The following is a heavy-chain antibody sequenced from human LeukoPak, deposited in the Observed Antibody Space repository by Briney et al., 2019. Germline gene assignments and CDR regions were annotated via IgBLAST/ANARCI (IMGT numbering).Heavy chain of an antibody. J-gene: IGHJ4*02. D-gene: IGHD3-9*01. CDR3: AKVVHRSLLFRTYYDILSLDS. V-gene: IGHV3-30*02. CDR2: IRYDGSNK. Sequence: TGGSLRLSCAASGFTFSSYGMHWVRQAPGKGLEWVAFIRYDGSNKYYADSVKGRFTISRDNSENTLYLQMNSLRAEDTAVYYCAKVVHRSLLFRTYYDILSLDSWGQGTLVTVSS. CDR1: GFTFSSYG.